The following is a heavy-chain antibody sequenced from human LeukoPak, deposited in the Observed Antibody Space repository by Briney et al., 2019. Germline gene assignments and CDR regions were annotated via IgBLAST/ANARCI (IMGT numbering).Heavy chain of an antibody. Sequence: SETLSLTCTVSGGSIRSYYWSWIRQPPGKGLEWIGEINHSRTTNYNPSLKSRVTISVDMSKNQFSLKLTSVTAADTAVYYCARRSSRYYGSGSYRKYYFDYWGQGTLVTVSS. V-gene: IGHV4-34*01. CDR1: GGSIRSYY. D-gene: IGHD3-10*01. CDR3: ARRSSRYYGSGSYRKYYFDY. J-gene: IGHJ4*02. CDR2: INHSRTT.